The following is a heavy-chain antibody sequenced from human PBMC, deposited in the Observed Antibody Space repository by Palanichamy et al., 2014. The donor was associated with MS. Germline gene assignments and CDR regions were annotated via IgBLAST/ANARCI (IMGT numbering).Heavy chain of an antibody. D-gene: IGHD4-17*01. CDR2: IYHGGST. CDR1: GYSINNECF. Sequence: QVQLQESGPGLVKPSETLSTTCTVSGYSINNECFWGWIRQPPGKGLEWIGSIYHGGSTYYNPSLKRRVTISVDTSKNHFSLKLSSVTAADTAVYYCARSYGDYVDPFFDYWGQGILVTVPS. J-gene: IGHJ4*02. CDR3: ARSYGDYVDPFFDY. V-gene: IGHV4-38-2*02.